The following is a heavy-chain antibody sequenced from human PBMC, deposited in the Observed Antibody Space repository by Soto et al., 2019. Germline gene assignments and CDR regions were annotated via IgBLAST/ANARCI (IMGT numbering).Heavy chain of an antibody. V-gene: IGHV1-24*01. CDR3: ATLDIVVVPGTYYMDV. CDR1: GYTLTELS. J-gene: IGHJ6*03. D-gene: IGHD2-2*03. CDR2: FDPEDGET. Sequence: ASVKVSCKVSGYTLTELSMHWVRQAPGKGLEWMGGFDPEDGETIYAQKFQGRVTMTEDTSTDTAYMELSSLRSEDTAVYYCATLDIVVVPGTYYMDVWGKGTTVTVSS.